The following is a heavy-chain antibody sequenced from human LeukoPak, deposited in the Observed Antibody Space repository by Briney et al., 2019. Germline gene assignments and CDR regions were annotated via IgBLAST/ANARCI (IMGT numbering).Heavy chain of an antibody. Sequence: GGSLRLSCAASGFIFNSYAMTWVRQAPEKGLEWVSSIIDSGISTYYADSVKGRFTISRDNSKNTLYLQMNSLRAEDTAVYYCAKGSRGNYDYWGQGTLVTVSS. CDR2: IIDSGIST. CDR1: GFIFNSYA. D-gene: IGHD1-26*01. J-gene: IGHJ4*02. CDR3: AKGSRGNYDY. V-gene: IGHV3-23*01.